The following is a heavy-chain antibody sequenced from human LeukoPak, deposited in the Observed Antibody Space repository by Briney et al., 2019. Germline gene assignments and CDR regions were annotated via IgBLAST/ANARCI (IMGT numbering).Heavy chain of an antibody. Sequence: ASVKVSCKASGYTFTNYYIHWVRQAPGQGLEWMGIINPSIGTTSYAQKFQGRVTMTRDTSTSTVYMELSSLRSEDTAVYYCAGGYDSSGYYLDWGQGTLVTVSS. CDR2: INPSIGTT. V-gene: IGHV1-46*01. J-gene: IGHJ4*02. CDR3: AGGYDSSGYYLD. D-gene: IGHD3-22*01. CDR1: GYTFTNYY.